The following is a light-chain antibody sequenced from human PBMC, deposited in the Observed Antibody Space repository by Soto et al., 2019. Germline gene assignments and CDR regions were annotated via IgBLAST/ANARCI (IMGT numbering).Light chain of an antibody. V-gene: IGLV1-40*01. CDR1: SSNIGADYD. CDR2: GND. J-gene: IGLJ2*01. Sequence: QSVLTQPPSVSEAPGQRVTISCTGSSSNIGADYDVNWYQQFPGTAPKLLIYGNDNRPSGVPDRFSGSKSDTSASLAVTGLQAEDEADYYCQSYDSGLSAVLFGGGTKLTVL. CDR3: QSYDSGLSAVL.